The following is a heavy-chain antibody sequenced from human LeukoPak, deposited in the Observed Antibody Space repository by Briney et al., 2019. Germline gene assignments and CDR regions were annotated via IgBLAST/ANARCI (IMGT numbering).Heavy chain of an antibody. V-gene: IGHV3-53*01. CDR1: GLIASSSY. Sequence: GGSLRLSCAASGLIASSSYMSWVRRAPGKGLEWVSVIYRSGDTYYADSVVGRFTITRDNSKNTLYLQMNSLRAEDTALYYCARLAAAGTDYYYYYMDVWGKGTTVTVSS. J-gene: IGHJ6*03. CDR2: IYRSGDT. CDR3: ARLAAAGTDYYYYYMDV. D-gene: IGHD6-13*01.